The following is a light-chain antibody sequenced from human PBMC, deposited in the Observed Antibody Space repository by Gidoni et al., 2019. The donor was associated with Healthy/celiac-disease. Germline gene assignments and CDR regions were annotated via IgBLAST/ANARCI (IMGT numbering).Light chain of an antibody. CDR1: QSVSRY. V-gene: IGKV3-11*01. J-gene: IGKJ2*01. CDR2: DAS. Sequence: EIVLTQSPATLSLSPGERATLSCRASQSVSRYLAWYQQKPGQAPRLLIYDASNRATGIPARFSGSGSGTDFTLTISNLETEDFAVYYCQQRSNWPPGYTFGQGTKLEIK. CDR3: QQRSNWPPGYT.